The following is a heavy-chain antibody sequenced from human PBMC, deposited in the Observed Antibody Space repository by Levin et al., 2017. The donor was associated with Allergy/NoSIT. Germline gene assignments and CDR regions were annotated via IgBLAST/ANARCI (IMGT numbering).Heavy chain of an antibody. D-gene: IGHD1-26*01. CDR2: ISYDGSNK. CDR1: GFTFSSFT. J-gene: IGHJ4*02. CDR3: AGDATSGTYIAAVY. Sequence: LPGGSLRLSCASSGFTFSSFTMHWVRQAPGKGLEWVAIISYDGSNKYYADSVKGRFAISRDNSKSTLYLQMDSLRAEDTAVYYCAGDATSGTYIAAVYWGQGTLVTVSS. V-gene: IGHV3-30*09.